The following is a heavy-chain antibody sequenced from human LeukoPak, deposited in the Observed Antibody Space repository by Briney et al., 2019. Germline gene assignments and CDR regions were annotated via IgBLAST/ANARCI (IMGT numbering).Heavy chain of an antibody. D-gene: IGHD6-19*01. Sequence: PSETLSLTCTVSGGSIRSSYYYWGWIRQPPGKGLEWIGSIYDSGSTYYNPSLKSRVTISVDTSKNQFSLKLSSVTAADSAVYYCASFSSYSSGPWGQGTLVTVSS. CDR3: ASFSSYSSGP. CDR2: IYDSGST. V-gene: IGHV4-39*07. CDR1: GGSIRSSYYY. J-gene: IGHJ5*02.